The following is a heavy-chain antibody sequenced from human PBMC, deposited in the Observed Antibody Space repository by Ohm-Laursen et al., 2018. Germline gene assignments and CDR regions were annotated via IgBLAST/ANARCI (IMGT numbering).Heavy chain of an antibody. J-gene: IGHJ6*02. CDR2: ISSSSSLI. CDR3: ARNAAPRGGSSSAGTYYYGLDV. CDR1: GFTFSSYS. Sequence: SLRLSCAASGFTFSSYSMNWVRQAPGKGLEWVSYISSSSSLIYYADSVKGRFTISRDNAKNTLDLQMNSLRADDTAVYYCARNAAPRGGSSSAGTYYYGLDVWGQGTTVTVSS. V-gene: IGHV3-48*04. D-gene: IGHD6-6*01.